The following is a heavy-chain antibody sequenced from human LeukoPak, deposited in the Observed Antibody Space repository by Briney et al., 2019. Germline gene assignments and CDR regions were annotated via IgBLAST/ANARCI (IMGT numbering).Heavy chain of an antibody. CDR2: MNPNSGNT. J-gene: IGHJ6*02. V-gene: IGHV1-8*01. Sequence: ASVKVSCKASGYTFTSYDINWVRQATGQGLEWMGWMNPNSGNTGYAQKFQGRVTMTRNTSISTAYMELSSLRSEDTAVYYCACSTLRYFDWLLPAAYYYYGMDVWGQGTTVTVSS. D-gene: IGHD3-9*01. CDR1: GYTFTSYD. CDR3: ACSTLRYFDWLLPAAYYYYGMDV.